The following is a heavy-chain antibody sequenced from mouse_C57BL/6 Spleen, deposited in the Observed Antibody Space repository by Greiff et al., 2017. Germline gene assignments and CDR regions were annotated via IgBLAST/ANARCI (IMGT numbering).Heavy chain of an antibody. Sequence: EVQVVESEGGLVQPGSSMKLSCTASGFTFSDYYMAWVRQVPEKGLEWVANINYDGSSTYYLDSLKSRFIISRDTAKNILYLQMSSLKSEDTATYYCARDLGYYAMDYWGQGTSVTVSS. V-gene: IGHV5-16*01. CDR1: GFTFSDYY. CDR3: ARDLGYYAMDY. CDR2: INYDGSST. D-gene: IGHD4-1*01. J-gene: IGHJ4*01.